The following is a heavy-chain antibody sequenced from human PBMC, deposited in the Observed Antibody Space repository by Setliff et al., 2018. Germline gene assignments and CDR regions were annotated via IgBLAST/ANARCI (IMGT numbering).Heavy chain of an antibody. D-gene: IGHD3-10*01. J-gene: IGHJ6*03. V-gene: IGHV3-7*01. CDR2: INQDGSEK. Sequence: PGGCLRLSCAASGFTFSSYWMSWVRQAPGKGLEWVANINQDGSEKYYVDSVRGRFTISRDNAKNSLYLQMNSLRADDAAVYFCARDSSGSYYNVYYYYYYYMDVWGKGTTVTVSS. CDR1: GFTFSSYW. CDR3: ARDSSGSYYNVYYYYYYYMDV.